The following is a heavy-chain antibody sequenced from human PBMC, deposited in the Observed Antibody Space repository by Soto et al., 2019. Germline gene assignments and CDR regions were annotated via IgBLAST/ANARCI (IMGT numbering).Heavy chain of an antibody. CDR2: IRGKANSYAT. CDR1: GFTFSGSA. V-gene: IGHV3-73*01. D-gene: IGHD6-13*01. CDR3: TRHFRYSSSPDAFDI. J-gene: IGHJ3*02. Sequence: LRLSCAASGFTFSGSAMHWVRQASGKGLEWVGRIRGKANSYATAYAASVKGRFTISRDDSKNTAYLQMNSLKTEDTAVYYCTRHFRYSSSPDAFDIWGQGTMVTVSS.